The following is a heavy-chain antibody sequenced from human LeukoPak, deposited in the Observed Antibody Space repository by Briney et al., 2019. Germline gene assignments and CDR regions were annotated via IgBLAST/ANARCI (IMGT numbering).Heavy chain of an antibody. CDR2: IYYSGST. CDR3: AVCTDSSGYYPTYFDY. D-gene: IGHD3-22*01. CDR1: GGSISSYY. V-gene: IGHV4-59*01. Sequence: SETLSLTCTVSGGSISSYYWSWIRQPPWKGLEWIGYIYYSGSTNYNPSLKSRVTISVDTSKNQFSLKLSSVTAADTAVYYCAVCTDSSGYYPTYFDYWGQGTLVTVSS. J-gene: IGHJ4*02.